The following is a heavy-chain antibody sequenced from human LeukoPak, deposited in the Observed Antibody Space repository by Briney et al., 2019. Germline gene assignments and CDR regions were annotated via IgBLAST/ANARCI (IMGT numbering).Heavy chain of an antibody. CDR1: GGSISSYY. V-gene: IGHV4-59*01. J-gene: IGHJ6*03. CDR3: VRSVGYYYDSSGDRFYDYYFYMGV. Sequence: SETLSLTCTVSGGSISSYYWSWIRQPPGKGLEWIGYIYYSGSTNYNPSLKSRVTISVDTSKNQFSLKLSSVTAADTAVYYCVRSVGYYYDSSGDRFYDYYFYMGVWGKGTLVIVSS. CDR2: IYYSGST. D-gene: IGHD3-22*01.